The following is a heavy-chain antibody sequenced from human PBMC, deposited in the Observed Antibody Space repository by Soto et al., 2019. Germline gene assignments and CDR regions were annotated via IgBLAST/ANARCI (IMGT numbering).Heavy chain of an antibody. CDR3: AREYQLLPTIYGMDV. J-gene: IGHJ6*02. D-gene: IGHD2-2*01. V-gene: IGHV1-2*02. CDR2: INPNSGGT. CDR1: GYTFTGYY. Sequence: ASVKVSCKASGYTFTGYYMHWVRQAPGQGLEWMGWINPNSGGTNYAQKFQGRVTMTRDTSISTAYMELSRLRSDDTAVYYCAREYQLLPTIYGMDVWGQGTTVTVSS.